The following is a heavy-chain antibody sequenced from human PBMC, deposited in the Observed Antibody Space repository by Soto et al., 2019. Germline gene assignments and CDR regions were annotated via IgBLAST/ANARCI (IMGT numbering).Heavy chain of an antibody. Sequence: SVKVSCKASGGTFSSYAISWVRQAPGQGLEWMGGIIPIFGTANYAQKLQGRVTMTTDTSTSTAYMELRSLRSDDTAVYYCARVLISLWFGERAWFEPWGQGTLVTVSS. CDR2: IIPIFGTA. J-gene: IGHJ5*02. CDR3: ARVLISLWFGERAWFEP. V-gene: IGHV1-69*05. CDR1: GGTFSSYA. D-gene: IGHD3-10*01.